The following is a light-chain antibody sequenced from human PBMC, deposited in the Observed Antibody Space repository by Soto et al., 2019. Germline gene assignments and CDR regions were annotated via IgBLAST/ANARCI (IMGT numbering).Light chain of an antibody. J-gene: IGKJ1*01. Sequence: DLQMTQSPSSLSASLGDRVTIXXRASQSVGNFLNWYQQKPGLPPKYXIYAASNLQSWVPPRFSGSGAGTDFTLTISSLQPEDFASYYCQQSFSTPPTFGQGTKVDI. CDR3: QQSFSTPPT. CDR2: AAS. CDR1: QSVGNF. V-gene: IGKV1-39*01.